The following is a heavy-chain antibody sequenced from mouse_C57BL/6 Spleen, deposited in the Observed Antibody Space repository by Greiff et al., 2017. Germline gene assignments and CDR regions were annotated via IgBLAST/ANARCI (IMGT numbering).Heavy chain of an antibody. V-gene: IGHV1-26*01. J-gene: IGHJ4*01. Sequence: EVQLQQSGPELVKPGASVKISCKASGYTFTDYYMNWVKQSPGQSLEWIGDINPNNGGTSYNQKFKGKATLTVDKSSSTAYMELRSLTSEDSAVYYCARSDGYSYAMDYWGQGTSVTVSS. CDR1: GYTFTDYY. D-gene: IGHD2-3*01. CDR3: ARSDGYSYAMDY. CDR2: INPNNGGT.